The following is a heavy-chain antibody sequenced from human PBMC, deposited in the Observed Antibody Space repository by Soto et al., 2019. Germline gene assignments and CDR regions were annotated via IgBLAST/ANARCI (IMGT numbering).Heavy chain of an antibody. D-gene: IGHD4-17*01. V-gene: IGHV3-15*01. CDR3: TTARGTYGAEYFQH. CDR2: IKSKTDGGTT. Sequence: KPGGSLRLSCAASGFTFTNAWMSWVRQAPGKGLEWVGRIKSKTDGGTTDYAAPVKGRFTISRDDSKNTLYLQTNSLKTEDTAVYYCTTARGTYGAEYFQHWGQGTLVTVSS. J-gene: IGHJ1*01. CDR1: GFTFTNAW.